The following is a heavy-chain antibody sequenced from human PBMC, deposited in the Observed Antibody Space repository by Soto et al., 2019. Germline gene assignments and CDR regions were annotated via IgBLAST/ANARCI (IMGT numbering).Heavy chain of an antibody. V-gene: IGHV1-18*01. CDR2: ISAYNGNT. Sequence: ASVKVSCKASGYTFTNYGISWVRQAPGQGLEWMGWISAYNGNTNYAQKLQGRVTMTTDTSTSTAYMELRSLRSDDTAAYYCARDRVFLQRYCSGGRCPKMMGDNWLDPWGKGTLVTVSS. CDR1: GYTFTNYG. J-gene: IGHJ5*02. CDR3: ARDRVFLQRYCSGGRCPKMMGDNWLDP. D-gene: IGHD2-15*01.